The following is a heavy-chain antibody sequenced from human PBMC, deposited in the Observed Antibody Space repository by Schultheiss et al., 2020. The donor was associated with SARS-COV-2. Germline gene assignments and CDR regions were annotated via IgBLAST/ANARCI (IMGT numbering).Heavy chain of an antibody. D-gene: IGHD3-9*01. CDR1: GGSFSGYY. CDR3: ARTDWVFDC. V-gene: IGHV4-34*01. CDR2: IYHNGST. J-gene: IGHJ4*02. Sequence: SQTLSLTCAVYGGSFSGYYWSWIRQPPGKGLEWIGEIYHNGSTKDNPSLKSRVTISIDTSKKQISLRLNSVTAADTAVYFCARTDWVFDCWGQGVLVTVSS.